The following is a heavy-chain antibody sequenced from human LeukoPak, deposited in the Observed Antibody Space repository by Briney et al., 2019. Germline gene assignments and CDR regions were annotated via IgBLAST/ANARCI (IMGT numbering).Heavy chain of an antibody. CDR2: ISSNGVST. D-gene: IGHD3-3*01. CDR1: GFTFSSFA. V-gene: IGHV3-64*01. Sequence: GGSLRLSCAASGFTFSSFAMHWVRQAPGKGLEYVSAISSNGVSTYYANSVKGRFTISRDNSKNTLYPQMGSLRAEDMAVYYCATLVDGYYYYWGQGTLVTVSS. CDR3: ATLVDGYYYY. J-gene: IGHJ4*02.